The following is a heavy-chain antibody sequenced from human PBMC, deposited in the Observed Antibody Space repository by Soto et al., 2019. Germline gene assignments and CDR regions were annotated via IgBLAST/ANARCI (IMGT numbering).Heavy chain of an antibody. J-gene: IGHJ3*02. CDR1: GGSFSGYY. D-gene: IGHD3-9*01. CDR2: INHSGST. V-gene: IGHV4-34*01. CDR3: ASVSVLRYFDWLYGGAFDI. Sequence: SETLSLTCAVYGGSFSGYYWSWIRQPPGKGLEWIGEINHSGSTNYNPSLKSRVTISVDTSKNQFSLKLSSVTAADTAVYYCASVSVLRYFDWLYGGAFDIWGQGTMVTVS.